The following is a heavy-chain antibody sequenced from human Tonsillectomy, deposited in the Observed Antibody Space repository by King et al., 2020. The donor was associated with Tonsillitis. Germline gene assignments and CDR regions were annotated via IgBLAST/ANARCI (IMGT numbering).Heavy chain of an antibody. CDR3: ASIWRAYGEYTYFYY. J-gene: IGHJ4*02. CDR1: GFTFSTYN. D-gene: IGHD4-17*01. V-gene: IGHV3-48*02. CDR2: ISSGSRTM. Sequence: VQLVESGGGLVQPGGSLRLSCAASGFTFSTYNMTWVRQAPGKGLEWVSYISSGSRTMYYADSVKGRFTISRDNAKYSLYLQMNSLRDEDTAVYYCASIWRAYGEYTYFYYWGQGTLVTVSS.